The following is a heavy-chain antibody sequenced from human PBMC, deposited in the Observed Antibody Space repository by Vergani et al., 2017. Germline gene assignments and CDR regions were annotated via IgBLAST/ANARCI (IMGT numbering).Heavy chain of an antibody. CDR3: ATEITWMKTVDY. D-gene: IGHD5-12*01. CDR1: GYTLTELS. V-gene: IGHV1-24*01. Sequence: QVQLVQSGAEVKKPGASVKVSCXVSGYTLTELSMHWVRQAPGKGLEWMGGFDPEDGEKIYAQKFHGRVTMTEDXSTDTAYMELSSLRSEDTAVYYCATEITWMKTVDYWGQGTLVTVSS. J-gene: IGHJ4*02. CDR2: FDPEDGEK.